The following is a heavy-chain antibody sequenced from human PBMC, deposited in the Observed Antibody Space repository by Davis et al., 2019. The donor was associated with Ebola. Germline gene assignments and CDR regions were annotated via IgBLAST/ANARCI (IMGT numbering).Heavy chain of an antibody. D-gene: IGHD6-19*01. CDR3: AKGQLRGWSNY. CDR1: GFTFSSYG. V-gene: IGHV3-30*18. J-gene: IGHJ4*02. Sequence: PGGSLRLSCAASGFTFSSYGMHWVRQAPGKGLEWVAVISYDGSNKYYADSVKGRFTISRDNSKNTLYLQMNSLRAEDTAVYYCAKGQLRGWSNYWGQGTLVTVSS. CDR2: ISYDGSNK.